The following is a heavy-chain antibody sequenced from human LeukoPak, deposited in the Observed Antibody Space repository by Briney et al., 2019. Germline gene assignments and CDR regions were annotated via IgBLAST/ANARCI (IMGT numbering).Heavy chain of an antibody. J-gene: IGHJ4*02. CDR3: ATPGDYGGH. V-gene: IGHV3-21*01. Sequence: GGSLRLSCAASGFTFSSYGFYWVRQAPGKRLEWVASISSSGSYIYYGDSLKGRVTISRDNAKNSVNLQVENLRANDTALYYCATPGDYGGHWGQGTLVIVSS. CDR1: GFTFSSYG. CDR2: ISSSGSYI. D-gene: IGHD4-17*01.